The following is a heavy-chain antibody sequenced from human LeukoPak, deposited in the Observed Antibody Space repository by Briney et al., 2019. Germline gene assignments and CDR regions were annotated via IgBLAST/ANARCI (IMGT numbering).Heavy chain of an antibody. J-gene: IGHJ4*02. CDR2: IYTSGST. D-gene: IGHD3-22*01. CDR1: GGSISSYY. CDR3: ARDTYYYDSSGYIVFDY. Sequence: SETLSLTCTVSGGSISSYYWSWIRQPAGKGLEWIGRIYTSGSTNYNPSLKSRVTMLVDTSKNQFSLKLSSVTAADTAVYYCARDTYYYDSSGYIVFDYWGQGTLVTVSS. V-gene: IGHV4-4*07.